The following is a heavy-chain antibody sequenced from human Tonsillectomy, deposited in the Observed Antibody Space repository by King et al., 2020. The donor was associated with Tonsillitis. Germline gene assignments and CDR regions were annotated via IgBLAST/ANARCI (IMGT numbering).Heavy chain of an antibody. CDR3: ARDFGDYCFDF. V-gene: IGHV1-18*01. CDR2: ISTYNGHT. J-gene: IGHJ4*02. CDR1: GYTFTTFG. D-gene: IGHD3-10*01. Sequence: QLVQSGAEVKKPGASVKVSCKASGYTFTTFGITWVRQAPGQGLEWMGWISTYNGHTIYAQKFQDRVTMTRDTSPSTAYMELRSLRYDDTAVYYCARDFGDYCFDFWGQGTLVTVSS.